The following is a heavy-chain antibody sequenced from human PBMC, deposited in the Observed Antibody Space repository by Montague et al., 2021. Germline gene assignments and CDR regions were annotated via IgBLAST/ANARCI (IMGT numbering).Heavy chain of an antibody. Sequence: SETLSLTCTVSGASITSNIYYWGWTRQSPGKGLEWIGSIYYSGNSFYQPSLKSRITMAVDTSKNQFSLKLGSVTAADTAIYYCARVFSSWYVGWFDPWGQGTLVTVSS. V-gene: IGHV4-39*07. D-gene: IGHD6-13*01. CDR1: GASITSNIYY. J-gene: IGHJ5*02. CDR3: ARVFSSWYVGWFDP. CDR2: IYYSGNS.